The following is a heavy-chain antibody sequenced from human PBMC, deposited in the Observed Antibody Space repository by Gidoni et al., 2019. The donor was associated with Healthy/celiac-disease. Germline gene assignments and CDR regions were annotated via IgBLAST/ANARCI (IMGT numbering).Heavy chain of an antibody. V-gene: IGHV3-33*01. CDR2: IWYDGSNK. CDR1: GFTFSSYG. D-gene: IGHD6-13*01. Sequence: QVQLVESGGGVVQPGRSLRLSCAASGFTFSSYGMHWVRQAPGKGLEWVAVIWYDGSNKYYADSVKGRFTISRDNSKNTLYLQMNSLRAEDTAVYYCARPGAAAAPGYYFDYWGQGTLVTVSS. CDR3: ARPGAAAAPGYYFDY. J-gene: IGHJ4*02.